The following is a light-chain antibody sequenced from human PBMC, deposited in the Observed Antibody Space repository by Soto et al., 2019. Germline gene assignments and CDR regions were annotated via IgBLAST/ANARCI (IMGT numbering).Light chain of an antibody. V-gene: IGKV1-5*01. J-gene: IGKJ1*01. Sequence: EIEMTQSPSTLSASIGDGVTSTRLASQSVSGWVAWYQQTPGKANKLLISDAYKLETGVSSRFRGHVSGTEFTLSISSLQPGDSATYYCQQYNSFPWTVGLGTKVEIK. CDR1: QSVSGW. CDR2: DAY. CDR3: QQYNSFPWT.